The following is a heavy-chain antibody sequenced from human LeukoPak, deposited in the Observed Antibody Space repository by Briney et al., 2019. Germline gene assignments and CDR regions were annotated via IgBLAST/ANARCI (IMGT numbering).Heavy chain of an antibody. V-gene: IGHV4-30-2*01. D-gene: IGHD4-23*01. CDR3: ARGDDYGGNVDY. CDR2: INHSGST. Sequence: SQTLSLTCTVSGGSISSGGYYWSWIRQPPGKGLEWIGEINHSGSTNYNPSLKSRVTISVDTSKNQFSLKLSSVTAADTAVYYCARGDDYGGNVDYWGQGTLVTVSS. J-gene: IGHJ4*02. CDR1: GGSISSGGYY.